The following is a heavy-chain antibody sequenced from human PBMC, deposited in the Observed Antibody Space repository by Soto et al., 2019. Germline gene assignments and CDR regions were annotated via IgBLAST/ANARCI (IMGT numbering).Heavy chain of an antibody. Sequence: LRLSCVAAGFTFREYAMHWVRRIPGKGLEWVAVISSSGDRQQYAESVKGRFTISRDNSQNTLYLQVSSLTSDDSAVFHCARTPAAMITDRYNWFDAWGPGTQVTVSS. J-gene: IGHJ5*02. CDR3: ARTPAAMITDRYNWFDA. D-gene: IGHD3-16*01. CDR1: GFTFREYA. CDR2: ISSSGDRQ. V-gene: IGHV3-30-3*01.